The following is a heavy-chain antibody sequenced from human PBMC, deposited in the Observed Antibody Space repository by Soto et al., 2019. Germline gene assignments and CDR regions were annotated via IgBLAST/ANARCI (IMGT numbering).Heavy chain of an antibody. CDR3: TLNYDFWSGYYSFDY. CDR2: ISAYNGNT. Sequence: ASVKVSCKASGYTFTSYGTSWVRQAPGQGLEWMGWISAYNGNTNYAQKLQGRVTMTTDTSTSTAYMELRSLRSDDTAVYYCTLNYDFWSGYYSFDYWGQGTLVTVSS. J-gene: IGHJ4*02. V-gene: IGHV1-18*01. CDR1: GYTFTSYG. D-gene: IGHD3-3*01.